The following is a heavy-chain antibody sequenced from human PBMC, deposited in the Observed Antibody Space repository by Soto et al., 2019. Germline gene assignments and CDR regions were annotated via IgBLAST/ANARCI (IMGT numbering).Heavy chain of an antibody. Sequence: ASVKVSCKPSGYTFTSYDINWVRQATGQGLEWMGWMNPNSGNTGYAQKFQGRVTMTRNTSISTAYMELSSLRSEDTAVYYCARAPSAYYDSSGYYSYWGQGTLVTVSS. CDR1: GYTFTSYD. J-gene: IGHJ4*02. CDR3: ARAPSAYYDSSGYYSY. V-gene: IGHV1-8*01. D-gene: IGHD3-22*01. CDR2: MNPNSGNT.